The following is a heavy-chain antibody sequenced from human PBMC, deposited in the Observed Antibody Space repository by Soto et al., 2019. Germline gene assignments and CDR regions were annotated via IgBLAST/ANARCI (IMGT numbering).Heavy chain of an antibody. J-gene: IGHJ4*02. D-gene: IGHD2-15*01. CDR2: IQSGGPT. CDR1: GFTVSSKY. V-gene: IGHV3-66*01. CDR3: ARDRGYRSGIDY. Sequence: GGSLRLSCAASGFTVSSKYMSWVRQAPGKGLEWVSLIQSGGPTYYADSVKGRFTISRDTSENTVHLQMDSLRAEDTAVYYCARDRGYRSGIDYWGQGTLVTVSS.